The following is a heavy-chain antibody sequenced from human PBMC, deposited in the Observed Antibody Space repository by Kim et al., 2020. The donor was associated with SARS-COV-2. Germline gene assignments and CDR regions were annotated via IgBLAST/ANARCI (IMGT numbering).Heavy chain of an antibody. Sequence: GGSLRLSCAASGFTFSNNWMYWVRQAPGKGLAWVSRIDNDGSITNYADSVKGRFIISRDNGKNTLYLQMKSLRAEDTAVYYCAKVGYNCSIDYWGQGTLVTDS. CDR1: GFTFSNNW. J-gene: IGHJ4*02. CDR2: IDNDGSIT. V-gene: IGHV3-74*01. CDR3: AKVGYNCSIDY. D-gene: IGHD1-20*01.